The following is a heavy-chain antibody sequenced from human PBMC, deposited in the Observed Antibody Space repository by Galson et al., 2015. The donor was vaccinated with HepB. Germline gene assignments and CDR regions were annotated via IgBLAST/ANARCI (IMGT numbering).Heavy chain of an antibody. CDR1: GFTFSSYG. V-gene: IGHV3-30*18. CDR2: ISFDGTNE. Sequence: SLRLSCAASGFTFSSYGIHWVRQAPGKGLEWVSVISFDGTNEYYADSVKGRFTISRDNSKNTLYLQMNSLTTEDTAVYYCAKVRTVMTQHWADPYFFDYWGQGTLVTVSS. J-gene: IGHJ4*02. D-gene: IGHD3-16*01. CDR3: AKVRTVMTQHWADPYFFDY.